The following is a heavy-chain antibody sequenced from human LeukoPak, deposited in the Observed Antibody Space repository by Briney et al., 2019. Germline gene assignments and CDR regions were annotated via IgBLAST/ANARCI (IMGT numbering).Heavy chain of an antibody. D-gene: IGHD3-10*01. J-gene: IGHJ4*02. CDR1: GYTFIGYY. CDR3: ALGESLNTLVYFAVPSGGIY. CDR2: INPNSGGT. V-gene: IGHV1-2*06. Sequence: ASVTVSCTASGYTFIGYYMHWVRQAPGQGLEWMGRINPNSGGTNYAQKFQGRVTMTRDTSISTAYMELSRLRSDDTAVYYCALGESLNTLVYFAVPSGGIYWGQGTLVTVSS.